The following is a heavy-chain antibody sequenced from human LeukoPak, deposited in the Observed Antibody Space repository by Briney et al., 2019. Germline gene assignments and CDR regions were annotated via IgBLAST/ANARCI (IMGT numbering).Heavy chain of an antibody. Sequence: SGTLSLTCAVYRGSFSGYYWSWIRQPPGKGLEWIGEINHSGSTNYNPSLKSRVTISVDTSKNQFSLKLSSVTAADTAVYYCGRCTGGVCPHMDVWGKGTTVTVSS. CDR2: INHSGST. J-gene: IGHJ6*03. CDR1: RGSFSGYY. CDR3: GRCTGGVCPHMDV. D-gene: IGHD2-8*02. V-gene: IGHV4-34*01.